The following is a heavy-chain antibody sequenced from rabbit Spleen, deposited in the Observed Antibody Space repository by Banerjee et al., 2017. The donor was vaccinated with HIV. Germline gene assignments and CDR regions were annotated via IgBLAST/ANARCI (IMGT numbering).Heavy chain of an antibody. D-gene: IGHD4-1*01. V-gene: IGHV1S40*01. Sequence: QQLVESGGGLVQPGASLTLTCTASGFSFSSGHYMCWVRQAPGKGLEWIACISGGSGRTWYANWAKGRSTISKTSSTTVTLQMTSLTAADMATYFCARDGSGWGANFNLWGPGTLVTVS. J-gene: IGHJ4*01. CDR3: ARDGSGWGANFNL. CDR2: ISGGSGRT. CDR1: GFSFSSGHY.